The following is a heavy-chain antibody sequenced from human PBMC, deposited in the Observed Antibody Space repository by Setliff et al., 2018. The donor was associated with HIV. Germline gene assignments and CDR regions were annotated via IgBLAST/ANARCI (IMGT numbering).Heavy chain of an antibody. V-gene: IGHV3-48*01. Sequence: GGSLRLSCAGSGFTFDSHGMIWVRQAPGRGLEWLSYINPAGITMYYADSVRGRFTISRDNAQSSLYLQINSLRAEGTAFYYCARVRNPTVHTMYFDSWGQGTQVTVSS. CDR3: ARVRNPTVHTMYFDS. D-gene: IGHD4-4*01. CDR2: INPAGITM. J-gene: IGHJ4*02. CDR1: GFTFDSHG.